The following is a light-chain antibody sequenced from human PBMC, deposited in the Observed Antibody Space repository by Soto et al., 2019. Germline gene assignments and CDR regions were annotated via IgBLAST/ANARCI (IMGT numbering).Light chain of an antibody. CDR2: KAS. J-gene: IGKJ1*01. CDR3: QQYNSYSKT. V-gene: IGKV1-5*03. Sequence: DIQMTQSPSTLSGSVGDRVTITCRASQSISSYLNWYQQKPGKAPKLQIYKASTLESGVPSRFSGSGSGTEFTLTISSLQPDDFATYYCQQYNSYSKTFSQGTKVDIK. CDR1: QSISSY.